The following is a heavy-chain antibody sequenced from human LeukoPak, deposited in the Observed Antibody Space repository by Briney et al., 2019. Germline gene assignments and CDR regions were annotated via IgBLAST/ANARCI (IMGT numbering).Heavy chain of an antibody. CDR3: ARDLGVTTTYYYYGMDV. Sequence: ASVKVSCKASGYTFTGYYMHWVRQAPGQGLEWMGWINPNSGGTNYAQKFQGRVTMTRDTSISTAYMELGRLRSDDTAVYYCARDLGVTTTYYYYGMDVWGQGTTVTVSS. CDR1: GYTFTGYY. V-gene: IGHV1-2*02. CDR2: INPNSGGT. J-gene: IGHJ6*02. D-gene: IGHD1-14*01.